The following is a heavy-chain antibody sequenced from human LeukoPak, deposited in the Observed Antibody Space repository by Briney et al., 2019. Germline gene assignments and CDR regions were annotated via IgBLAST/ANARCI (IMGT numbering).Heavy chain of an antibody. D-gene: IGHD5-12*01. Sequence: ASVKVSCKASGYTFTGYYMHWVRQAPGQGLEWMGWINPNSGGTNYAQKFQGRVTMTRDPSISTAYMELSRLRSDDTAVYYCARVYRQYSGYGVVGYYYYMDVWGKGTTVTISS. V-gene: IGHV1-2*02. CDR2: INPNSGGT. J-gene: IGHJ6*03. CDR1: GYTFTGYY. CDR3: ARVYRQYSGYGVVGYYYYMDV.